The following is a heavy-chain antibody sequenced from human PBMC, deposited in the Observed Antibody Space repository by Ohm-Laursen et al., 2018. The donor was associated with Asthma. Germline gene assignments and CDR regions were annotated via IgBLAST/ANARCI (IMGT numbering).Heavy chain of an antibody. CDR2: ITLEGST. CDR1: TDSISSIRSY. V-gene: IGHV4-39*01. D-gene: IGHD2-15*01. Sequence: SHTLSLTCAVSTDSISSIRSYCGWPRQPPGRGLDRIGIITLEGSTYYNPSLGSRLTMSVDTSKTLVSLTLSSVTVADTAMYYCAFCSGGAWYHGVFDFWGQGSMVTVSS. J-gene: IGHJ3*01. CDR3: AFCSGGAWYHGVFDF.